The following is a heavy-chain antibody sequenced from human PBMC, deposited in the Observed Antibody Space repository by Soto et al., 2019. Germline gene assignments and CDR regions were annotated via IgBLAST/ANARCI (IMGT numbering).Heavy chain of an antibody. V-gene: IGHV4-59*08. D-gene: IGHD3-10*01. CDR2: IYYRGST. CDR1: GDSISSYY. J-gene: IGHJ6*02. CDR3: ATQGFGVLHGLVDV. Sequence: SETLSLTCTVSGDSISSYYWSWIRQPPGKGLEWIGYIYYRGSTNYNPSLKSRVIISVDTSKNQFSLNLTSVTAADTAVYYCATQGFGVLHGLVDVSGQGTTVTVS.